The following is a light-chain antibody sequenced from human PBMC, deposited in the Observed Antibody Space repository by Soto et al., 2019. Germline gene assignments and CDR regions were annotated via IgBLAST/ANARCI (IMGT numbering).Light chain of an antibody. J-gene: IGKJ4*01. Sequence: EMILTQSPATLSLSPGERATLSCKTSQGISKYIAWYQQKPGQPPRLLIYDASIRATGIPARFSGNGSRTDFTLTITSLEPEDFAVYYCQQRSYWRFGGGTKVDIK. CDR3: QQRSYWR. V-gene: IGKV3-11*01. CDR2: DAS. CDR1: QGISKY.